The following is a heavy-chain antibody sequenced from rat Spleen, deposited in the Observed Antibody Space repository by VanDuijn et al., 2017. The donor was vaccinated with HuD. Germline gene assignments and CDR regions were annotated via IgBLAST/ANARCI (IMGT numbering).Heavy chain of an antibody. CDR3: ARITIAAIPH. V-gene: IGHV5-25*01. D-gene: IGHD1-2*01. Sequence: EVQLVESGGGLVQPGRSLKLSCAASGFTFSNYDMAWVRQAPTKGLEWVASISTSGGSTSYRDSVKGRFTVSRDNAKSTLYLQMDSLRSEDTATYYCARITIAAIPHWGQGVMVTVSS. CDR2: ISTSGGST. CDR1: GFTFSNYD. J-gene: IGHJ2*01.